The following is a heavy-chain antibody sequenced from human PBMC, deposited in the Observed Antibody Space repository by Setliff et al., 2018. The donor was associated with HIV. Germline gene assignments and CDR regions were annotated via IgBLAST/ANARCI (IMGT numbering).Heavy chain of an antibody. CDR3: ARAAGDWNTFDI. D-gene: IGHD1-1*01. Sequence: ASVKVSCKSSGYTFNDYFIHWVRQVPGQGLEWMGWINPNSGATNYAQTFQGRVTMTRDTSISTAYMELSRLRSDDTAIYYCARAAGDWNTFDIWGQGTMVTVSS. CDR2: INPNSGAT. CDR1: GYTFNDYF. V-gene: IGHV1-2*02. J-gene: IGHJ3*02.